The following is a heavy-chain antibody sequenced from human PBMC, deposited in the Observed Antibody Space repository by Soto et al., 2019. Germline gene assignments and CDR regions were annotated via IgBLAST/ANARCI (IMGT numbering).Heavy chain of an antibody. CDR2: IYYSGST. Sequence: QVQLQESGPGLVKPSQTLSLTCTVSGGSISSGDYYWSWIRQPPGKGLEWIGYIYYSGSTYYNPSLKSRVTISVDTSKNQFSLKLSSVTAADTAVYYCARETIRSGITPHQLNDHWGQGTLVTVSS. CDR3: ARETIRSGITPHQLNDH. CDR1: GGSISSGDYY. D-gene: IGHD6-19*01. V-gene: IGHV4-30-4*01. J-gene: IGHJ4*02.